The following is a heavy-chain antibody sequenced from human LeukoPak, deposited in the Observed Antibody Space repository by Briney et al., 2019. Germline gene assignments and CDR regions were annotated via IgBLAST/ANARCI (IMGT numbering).Heavy chain of an antibody. D-gene: IGHD6-13*01. CDR3: AVTAAGRDYMDV. J-gene: IGHJ6*03. CDR1: GYSLTDFY. CDR2: FDPEDDET. V-gene: IGHV1-69-2*01. Sequence: ASVKVSCKVSGYSLTDFYMQWIQHTPGKGLEWMGLFDPEDDETVYAEKFQGRVTITADTSRDTSYMSLSSLRPEDTAVYYCAVTAAGRDYMDVWGNGTMVTVSS.